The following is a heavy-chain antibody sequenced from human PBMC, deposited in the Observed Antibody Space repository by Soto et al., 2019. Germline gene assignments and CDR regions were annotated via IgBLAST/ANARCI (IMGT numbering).Heavy chain of an antibody. D-gene: IGHD3-3*01. CDR1: GYTFTGYY. J-gene: IGHJ3*02. V-gene: IGHV1-2*04. Sequence: GASVKVSCKASGYTFTGYYMHWVRQAPGQGLERMGWINPNSGGTNYAQKFQGWVTMTRDTSISTAYMELSRLRSDDTAVYYCARDSRITIFGVVIKHDAFDIWGQGTMVTVSS. CDR2: INPNSGGT. CDR3: ARDSRITIFGVVIKHDAFDI.